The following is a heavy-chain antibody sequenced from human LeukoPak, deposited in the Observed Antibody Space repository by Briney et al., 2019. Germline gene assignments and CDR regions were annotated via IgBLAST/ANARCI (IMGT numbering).Heavy chain of an antibody. CDR1: GGTFSSYA. V-gene: IGHV1-69*13. J-gene: IGHJ3*02. CDR2: IIPIFGTA. CDR3: ARSGDFPDAFDI. Sequence: SVKVSCKASGGTFSSYAISWVRQAPGQGLEWMGGIIPIFGTANYAQKFQGRVTITADESTSTAYMELSSLRSEDAAVHYCARSGDFPDAFDIWGQGTMVTVSS. D-gene: IGHD3-3*01.